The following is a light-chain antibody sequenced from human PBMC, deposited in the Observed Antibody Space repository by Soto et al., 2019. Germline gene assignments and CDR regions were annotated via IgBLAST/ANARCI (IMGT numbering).Light chain of an antibody. CDR2: DVS. J-gene: IGLJ1*01. CDR3: SSYTSSSTLDV. V-gene: IGLV2-14*01. CDR1: SSDVGGYNY. Sequence: QSVLTQPASVSGSPGQSITISCTGTSSDVGGYNYVSWYQQHPGKAPKLMIYDVSNRPSGVSNLFSGSKSGNTASLTISGLQAEDEADYYCSSYTSSSTLDVFGTGTKVTV.